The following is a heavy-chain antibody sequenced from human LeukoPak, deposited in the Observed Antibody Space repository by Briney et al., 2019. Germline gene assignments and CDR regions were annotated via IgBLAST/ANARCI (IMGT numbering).Heavy chain of an antibody. CDR3: ARRGTWDSVGNWFDP. V-gene: IGHV5-51*01. D-gene: IGHD3-16*01. CDR2: IYPGDSDT. Sequence: GESLKISCKGSGYSFTSYWIGWVRQMPGKGLEWIGIIYPGDSDTRYSPSFQGQVTISADKSISTAYLQWSSLKASDTAMYYCARRGTWDSVGNWFDPWGQGTLVTVSS. CDR1: GYSFTSYW. J-gene: IGHJ5*02.